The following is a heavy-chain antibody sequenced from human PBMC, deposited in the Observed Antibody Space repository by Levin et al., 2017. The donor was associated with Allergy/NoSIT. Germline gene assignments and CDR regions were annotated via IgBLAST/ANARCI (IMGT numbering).Heavy chain of an antibody. J-gene: IGHJ4*02. D-gene: IGHD2-2*01. Sequence: PKASVKVSCKASGYTFTGYYMHWVRQAPGQGLEWMGWINPNSGGTNYAQKFQGRVTMTRDTSISTAYMELSRLRSDDTAVYYCARSSGGYCSSTSCYLFDYWGQGTLVTVSS. V-gene: IGHV1-2*02. CDR3: ARSSGGYCSSTSCYLFDY. CDR2: INPNSGGT. CDR1: GYTFTGYY.